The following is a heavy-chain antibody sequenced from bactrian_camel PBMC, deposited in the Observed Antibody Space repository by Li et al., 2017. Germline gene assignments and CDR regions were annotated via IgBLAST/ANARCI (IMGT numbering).Heavy chain of an antibody. CDR1: GDSVSRYC. Sequence: VQLVESGGGLVRPGGSRRLSCAASGDSVSRYCMGWFRQAPGKERAEVARIDSVGTTTYADNVKGRFTISKDTAQNTLNLQMDSLKVEDTAMYYCAISRYCVTLGAAQNYWGQGTQVTVS. CDR3: AISRYCVTLGAAQNY. J-gene: IGHJ4*01. CDR2: IDSVGTT. D-gene: IGHD1*01. V-gene: IGHV3S53*01.